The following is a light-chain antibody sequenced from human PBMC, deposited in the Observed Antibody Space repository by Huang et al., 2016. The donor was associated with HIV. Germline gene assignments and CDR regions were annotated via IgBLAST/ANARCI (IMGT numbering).Light chain of an antibody. CDR2: DAS. CDR1: QSVGSF. J-gene: IGKJ3*01. CDR3: QQRTYSFT. V-gene: IGKV3-11*01. Sequence: EIVLTQSPATLSLSPGERATRSCRASQSVGSFLAWYQQKPGQAPRHLIYDASYRATGIPARFSGSGSGTDFTLTISSLEPEDFAVYYCQQRTYSFTFGPGTKVD.